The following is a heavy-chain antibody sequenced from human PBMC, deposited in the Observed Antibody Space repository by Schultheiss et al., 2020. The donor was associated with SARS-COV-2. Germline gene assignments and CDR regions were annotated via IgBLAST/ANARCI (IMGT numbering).Heavy chain of an antibody. V-gene: IGHV4-31*03. D-gene: IGHD2-15*01. CDR3: ARGRIVVVVAATPWSNDAFDI. CDR2: IYYSGST. J-gene: IGHJ3*02. Sequence: SETLSLTCTVSGGSISSGGYYWSWIRQHPGKGLEWIGYIYYSGSTYYNPSLKSRVTISVDTSKNQFSLKLSSVTAADTAVYYCARGRIVVVVAATPWSNDAFDIWGQGTMVTVSS. CDR1: GGSISSGGYY.